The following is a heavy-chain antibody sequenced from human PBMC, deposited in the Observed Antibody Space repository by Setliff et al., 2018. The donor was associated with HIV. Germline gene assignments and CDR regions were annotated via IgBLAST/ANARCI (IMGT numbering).Heavy chain of an antibody. D-gene: IGHD5-12*01. V-gene: IGHV4-34*01. CDR2: INHSGGT. CDR1: GGSFSGYF. Sequence: PSETLSLTCAVYGGSFSGYFWSWIRQTPREGLEWLGEINHSGGTNYNPSLKGRLIMSVNTSKKQFSLNLTSVTAADTALYYCARRYSARLGNYWGQGALGTVS. CDR3: ARRYSARLGNY. J-gene: IGHJ4*02.